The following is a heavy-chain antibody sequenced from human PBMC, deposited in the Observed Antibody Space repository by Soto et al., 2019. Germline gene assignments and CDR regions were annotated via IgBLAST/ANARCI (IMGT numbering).Heavy chain of an antibody. CDR2: ISAYNGNT. D-gene: IGHD2-8*01. V-gene: IGHV1-18*04. J-gene: IGHJ4*02. CDR1: GRTFTSYG. Sequence: ASVKVSCKASGRTFTSYGISWVRQAPGQGLEWMGWISAYNGNTNYAQKLQGRVTMTTDTSTSTAYMELRSLRSDDTAVYYCAREHYCTNGVCYDYWGQGTLVTVSS. CDR3: AREHYCTNGVCYDY.